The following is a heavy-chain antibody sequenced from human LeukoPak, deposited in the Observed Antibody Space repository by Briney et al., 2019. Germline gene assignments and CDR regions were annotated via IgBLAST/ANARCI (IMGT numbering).Heavy chain of an antibody. J-gene: IGHJ4*02. Sequence: PSETLSLTCTVSGVSISNYYWSWIRQPAGKGLEWIGRLYISGSTNYNPSLKSRVTISVDTSKNQFSLKLSSVTAADTAVYYCARTPDYYGSGRRFDYWGQGTLVTVSS. CDR2: LYISGST. D-gene: IGHD3-10*01. V-gene: IGHV4-4*07. CDR1: GVSISNYY. CDR3: ARTPDYYGSGRRFDY.